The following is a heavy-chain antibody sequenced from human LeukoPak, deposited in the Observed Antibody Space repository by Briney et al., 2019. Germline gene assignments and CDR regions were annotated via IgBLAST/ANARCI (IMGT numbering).Heavy chain of an antibody. CDR1: GFTFSSYG. CDR3: AKVPGSFDAFDI. J-gene: IGHJ3*02. Sequence: GGSLRLSCAASGFTFSSYGMHWVRQAPGKGLEWVAFIRYDGSNKYYADSVKGRFTISRDNSKNTLYLQMNSLRAEATAVYYCAKVPGSFDAFDIWGQGTMVTVSS. CDR2: IRYDGSNK. D-gene: IGHD2-15*01. V-gene: IGHV3-30*02.